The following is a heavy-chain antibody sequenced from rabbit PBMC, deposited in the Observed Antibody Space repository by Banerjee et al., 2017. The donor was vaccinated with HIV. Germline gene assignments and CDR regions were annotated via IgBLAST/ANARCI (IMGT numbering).Heavy chain of an antibody. J-gene: IGHJ4*01. Sequence: QEQLEESGGDLVKPEGSLTLTCTASGFSFSSNYWICWVRQAPGKGLEWIACIYTGSSGSTYYASWAKGRFTISKTSSTTVTLQLNSLTAADTATWFCARGDITYGAWNLWGPGTLVTVS. CDR2: IYTGSSGST. V-gene: IGHV1S45*01. D-gene: IGHD2-1*01. CDR1: GFSFSSNYW. CDR3: ARGDITYGAWNL.